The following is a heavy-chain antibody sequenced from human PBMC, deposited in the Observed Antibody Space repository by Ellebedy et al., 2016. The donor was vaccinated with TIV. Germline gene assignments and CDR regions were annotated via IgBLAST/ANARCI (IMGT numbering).Heavy chain of an antibody. Sequence: PGGSLRPSCAPSGFTFSSYAMHCLRQAPGKGLVWVAVISYDGSNKYYADSVKGRFTISRDNSKNTLYLQMNSLRAEDTAVYYCARGNSGYDAVYLDYWGQGTLVTVSS. CDR2: ISYDGSNK. V-gene: IGHV3-30-3*01. CDR1: GFTFSSYA. J-gene: IGHJ4*02. CDR3: ARGNSGYDAVYLDY. D-gene: IGHD5-12*01.